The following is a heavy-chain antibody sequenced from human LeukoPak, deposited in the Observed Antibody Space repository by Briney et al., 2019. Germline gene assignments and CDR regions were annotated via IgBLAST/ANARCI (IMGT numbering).Heavy chain of an antibody. CDR3: ARRGLVVDFDY. V-gene: IGHV4-39*01. D-gene: IGHD3-22*01. CDR1: GGSISSNNYH. Sequence: SETLSLTCTVSGGSISSNNYHWAWIRQPPGRGLEWIGNIHYTGGTYYNPSLKSRVTISVDTSRNQFSLKLSSVTAADTAVYHCARRGLVVDFDYWGQGTLVTVSS. CDR2: IHYTGGT. J-gene: IGHJ4*02.